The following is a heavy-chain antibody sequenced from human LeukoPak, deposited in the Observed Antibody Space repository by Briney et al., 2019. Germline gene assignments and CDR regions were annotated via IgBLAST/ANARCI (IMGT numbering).Heavy chain of an antibody. Sequence: GGSLRLSCAASGFTFSSYAMGWVRQAPGKGLEWVPAISGSGGSTYYADSVKGRFTISRDNSKNTLYLQMNSLRAEDTAVYYCAKGDDYVWGSYRACLDYWGQGTLVTVSS. CDR3: AKGDDYVWGSYRACLDY. CDR1: GFTFSSYA. D-gene: IGHD3-16*02. J-gene: IGHJ4*02. CDR2: ISGSGGST. V-gene: IGHV3-23*01.